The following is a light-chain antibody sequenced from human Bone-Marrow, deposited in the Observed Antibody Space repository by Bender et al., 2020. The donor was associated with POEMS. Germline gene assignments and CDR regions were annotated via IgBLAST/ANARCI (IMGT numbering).Light chain of an antibody. CDR2: EVT. CDR3: QSYDNSLGGWV. J-gene: IGLJ3*02. V-gene: IGLV2-8*01. CDR1: SSDVGSYDF. Sequence: QSALTQPPSASGSPEQSVTISCTGTSSDVGSYDFVSWYQQYPGKAPKLILYEVTKRPSGVPDRFSGSKSGTSASLAITGLQAEDEGDYYCQSYDNSLGGWVFGGGTKLTVL.